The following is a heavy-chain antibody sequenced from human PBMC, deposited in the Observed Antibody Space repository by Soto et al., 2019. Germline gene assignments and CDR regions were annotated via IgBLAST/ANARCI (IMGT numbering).Heavy chain of an antibody. D-gene: IGHD3-10*01. CDR2: MYSGGSA. CDR1: GFSVSSTY. V-gene: IGHV3-53*01. CDR3: ARVMMVRGVVFEY. Sequence: EVQLVESGGGLIQPGGSLRLSCAVSGFSVSSTYMSWVRQAPGKGLEWVSVMYSGGSAYYADSVKGRFSISRENSKNTLSRQMTSLGAEDRAVYYCARVMMVRGVVFEYWGRGTLVTVSS. J-gene: IGHJ4*02.